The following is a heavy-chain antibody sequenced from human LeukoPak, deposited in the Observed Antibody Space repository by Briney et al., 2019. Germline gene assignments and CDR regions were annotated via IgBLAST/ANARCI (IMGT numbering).Heavy chain of an antibody. J-gene: IGHJ6*02. V-gene: IGHV3-23*01. CDR1: GFTFSSYA. CDR3: AKEAIDGYYHYYYGMDV. Sequence: GGSLRLSCAASGFTFSSYAMSWVRQAPGKGLEWVSAISGSGGSTYYADSVKGRFTISRDNSKNTLYLQMNSLRAEDTAVYYCAKEAIDGYYHYYYGMDVWGQGTTVTVSS. D-gene: IGHD3-10*01. CDR2: ISGSGGST.